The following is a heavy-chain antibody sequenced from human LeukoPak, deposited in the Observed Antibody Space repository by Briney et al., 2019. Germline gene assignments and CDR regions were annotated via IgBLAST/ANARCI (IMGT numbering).Heavy chain of an antibody. V-gene: IGHV1-3*01. J-gene: IGHJ5*02. CDR1: GYTFTSYA. CDR3: AGAYYDILTGYPNWFDP. D-gene: IGHD3-9*01. Sequence: ASVKVSCKASGYTFTSYAMHWVRPAPGQRLEWMGWINAGNGNTKYSQKFQGRVTITRDTSASTAYMELSSLRSEDTAVYYCAGAYYDILTGYPNWFDPWGQGTLVTVSS. CDR2: INAGNGNT.